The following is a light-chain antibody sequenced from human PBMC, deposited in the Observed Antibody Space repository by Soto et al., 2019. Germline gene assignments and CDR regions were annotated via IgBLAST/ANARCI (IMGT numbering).Light chain of an antibody. CDR2: DDD. V-gene: IGLV3-21*02. Sequence: SYELTQPPSVSVAPGQTASITCGGTHIGGKSVHWYQRKPGQAPVLVVYDDDDRPSGIPEQFSGSNSGNTATLTISRVEAGDEADYYCQVWDTSSDHWVFGGGTKLTVL. CDR1: HIGGKS. J-gene: IGLJ3*02. CDR3: QVWDTSSDHWV.